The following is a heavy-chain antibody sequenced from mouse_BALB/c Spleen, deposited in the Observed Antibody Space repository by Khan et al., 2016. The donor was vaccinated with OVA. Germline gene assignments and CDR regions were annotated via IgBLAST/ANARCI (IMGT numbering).Heavy chain of an antibody. CDR3: ARVGYSGTMDY. J-gene: IGHJ4*01. V-gene: IGHV9-3-1*01. CDR1: GYPFTKNG. Sequence: QIQLVQSGPELKNPGETVRISCKASGYPFTKNGMNWVKQTPGKGLKWMGWINTYTEEPAYADDFKGRFALSLETSANTAFLQISNLKNEDTATYFCARVGYSGTMDYWGQGTSGTVSS. D-gene: IGHD2-3*01. CDR2: INTYTEEP.